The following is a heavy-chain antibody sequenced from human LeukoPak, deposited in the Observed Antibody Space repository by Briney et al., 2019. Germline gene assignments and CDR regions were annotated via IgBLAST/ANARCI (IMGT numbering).Heavy chain of an antibody. CDR3: ARGRDGYNDYYYYYMDV. V-gene: IGHV4-4*02. Sequence: PSGTLSLTCAVSGGSISSSNWWSWVRQPPGKGLEWIGEIYHSGSTNYNPSLKSRVTISVDTSKNQFSLKLSSVTAADTAVYYCARGRDGYNDYYYYYMDVWGKGTTVTISS. J-gene: IGHJ6*03. D-gene: IGHD5-24*01. CDR2: IYHSGST. CDR1: GGSISSSNW.